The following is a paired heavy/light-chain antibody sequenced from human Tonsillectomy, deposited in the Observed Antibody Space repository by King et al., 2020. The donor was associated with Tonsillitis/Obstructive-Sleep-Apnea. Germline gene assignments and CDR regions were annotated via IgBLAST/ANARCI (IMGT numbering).Light chain of an antibody. J-gene: IGKJ2*01. Sequence: DIQMTQSPSSLSASVGDRVTITCQASQDISNYLNWYQQKPGKAPKLLIYDASNLETGVPSRFSGSGSGTDFTFTISSLQPEDIATYYCQQFDNLPTFGQGTKLEIK. CDR2: DAS. CDR1: QDISNY. CDR3: QQFDNLPT. V-gene: IGKV1-33*01.
Heavy chain of an antibody. V-gene: IGHV1-69*01. CDR3: ASRGRSLVVPPARYGYYYYMDV. J-gene: IGHJ6*03. CDR2: IIPMFGTA. Sequence: QVQLVQSGAEVKKPGSSVRVSCKASGGTFSRYAISWVRQAPGQGLEWMGGIIPMFGTANYAQKFQGRVTITADESTSTAYMELSSLRSEDTAVYYCASRGRSLVVPPARYGYYYYMDVWGKGTTVTVSS. D-gene: IGHD2-2*01. CDR1: GGTFSRYA.